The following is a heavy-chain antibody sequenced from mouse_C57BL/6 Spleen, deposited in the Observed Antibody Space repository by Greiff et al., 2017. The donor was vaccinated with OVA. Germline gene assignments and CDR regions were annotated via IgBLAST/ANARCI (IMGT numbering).Heavy chain of an antibody. Sequence: QVQLKESGPELVKPGASVKISCKASGYAFSSSWMNWVKQRPGKGLEWIGRIYPGDGDTNYNGKFKGKATLTADKSSSTAYMQLSSLTSEDSAVYFCAREAYYYGSSSNYYAMDYWGQGTSVTVSS. J-gene: IGHJ4*01. D-gene: IGHD1-1*01. V-gene: IGHV1-82*01. CDR1: GYAFSSSW. CDR2: IYPGDGDT. CDR3: AREAYYYGSSSNYYAMDY.